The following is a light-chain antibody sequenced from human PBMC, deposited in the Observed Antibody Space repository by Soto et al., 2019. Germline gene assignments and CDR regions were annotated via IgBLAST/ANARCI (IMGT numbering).Light chain of an antibody. CDR1: QSISSW. Sequence: DIQMTQSPSTLSASVGDRVTITCRASQSISSWLAWYQQKPGKAPKLLIYDASSLESGVPSRFSGSGSGTEFTRTISSLQPDDFATYNCQQYNSYWPFGQGTKVEIK. CDR3: QQYNSYWP. CDR2: DAS. J-gene: IGKJ1*01. V-gene: IGKV1-5*01.